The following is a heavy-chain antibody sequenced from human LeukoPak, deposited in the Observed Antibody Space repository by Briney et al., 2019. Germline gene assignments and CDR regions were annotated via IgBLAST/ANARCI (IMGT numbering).Heavy chain of an antibody. V-gene: IGHV3-30*02. D-gene: IGHD1-26*01. CDR2: IRYDGSNK. J-gene: IGHJ4*02. Sequence: GGSLRLSCAASGFTFSSYGMHWVRQAPGRGLEWVAFIRYDGSNKYYADSVKGRFTISRDNSKNTLYLQMNSLRAEDTAVYYCANLNSGSYYFDYWGQGTLVTVSS. CDR3: ANLNSGSYYFDY. CDR1: GFTFSSYG.